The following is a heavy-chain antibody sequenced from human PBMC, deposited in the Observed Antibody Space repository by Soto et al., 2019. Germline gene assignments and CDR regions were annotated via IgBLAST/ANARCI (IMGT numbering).Heavy chain of an antibody. Sequence: GGSLRLSCAASGFTFDDYGMSWVRQAPGKGLEWVSGINWNGGSTGYADSVKGRFTISRDNAKNSLYLQMNSLRAEDTALYHCARGPSINPDSIAAAGYWYFDLWGRGTLVTVSS. J-gene: IGHJ2*01. CDR1: GFTFDDYG. CDR3: ARGPSINPDSIAAAGYWYFDL. CDR2: INWNGGST. V-gene: IGHV3-20*01. D-gene: IGHD6-13*01.